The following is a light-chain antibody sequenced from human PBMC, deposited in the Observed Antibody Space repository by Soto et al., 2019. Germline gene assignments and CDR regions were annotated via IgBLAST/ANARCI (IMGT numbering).Light chain of an antibody. CDR2: GAS. CDR3: QQYNNWPLT. Sequence: ELVMTQSPATQSVSPGERATLSCRASQSVSSNLAWYQQKPGQAPRLLIYGASTRATGIPARFSGSGSGTEFTLTISSLQSEDFAVYYCQQYNNWPLTFGGGTKV. V-gene: IGKV3-15*01. J-gene: IGKJ4*01. CDR1: QSVSSN.